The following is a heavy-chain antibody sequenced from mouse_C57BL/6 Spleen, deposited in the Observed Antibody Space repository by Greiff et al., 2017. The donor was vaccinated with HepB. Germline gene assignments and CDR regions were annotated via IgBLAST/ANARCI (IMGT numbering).Heavy chain of an antibody. V-gene: IGHV5-17*01. J-gene: IGHJ3*01. CDR3: ARFGYDGPWFAY. CDR2: ISSGSSTI. CDR1: GFTFSDYG. D-gene: IGHD2-2*01. Sequence: EVKLMESGGGLVKPGGSLKLSCAASGFTFSDYGMHWVHQAPEKGLEWVAYISSGSSTIYYADTVKGRFTISRDNAKNTLFLQMTSLMSEDTAMYYCARFGYDGPWFAYWGQGTLVTVSA.